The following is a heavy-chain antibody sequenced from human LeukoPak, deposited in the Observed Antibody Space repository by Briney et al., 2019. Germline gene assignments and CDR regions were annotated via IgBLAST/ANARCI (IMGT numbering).Heavy chain of an antibody. CDR2: IHRSGSP. CDR3: AREILGGFNPGAY. J-gene: IGHJ4*02. Sequence: PSETLSLTCTVSLDSTTSDFWSWVRQPPGKGLEWIGEIHRSGSPNYNPSLQSRVTISIDRSRNQIVLELSSVTAADTAFYYCAREILGGFNPGAYWGQGTLVTVSS. D-gene: IGHD1-14*01. CDR1: LDSTTSDF. V-gene: IGHV4-59*12.